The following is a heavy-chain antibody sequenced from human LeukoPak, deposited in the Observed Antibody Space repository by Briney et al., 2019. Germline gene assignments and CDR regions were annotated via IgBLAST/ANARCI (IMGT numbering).Heavy chain of an antibody. CDR2: IKEDGSEI. CDR1: GFTFSTYW. CDR3: ARGYTCGY. V-gene: IGHV3-7*04. J-gene: IGHJ4*02. Sequence: VWSLRLSSAAPGFTFSTYWMSWVRQSPGKGLEWVANIKEDGSEINYADSVRGRFTISRDNAKNSLYLQMNSLRAEDTAVYYCARGYTCGYWGQGTLVIVSS. D-gene: IGHD5-18*01.